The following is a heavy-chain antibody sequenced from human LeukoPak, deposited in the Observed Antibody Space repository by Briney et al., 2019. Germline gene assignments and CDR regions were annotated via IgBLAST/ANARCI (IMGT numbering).Heavy chain of an antibody. V-gene: IGHV5-51*01. Sequence: GESLKISCKGSGYSLTSYWIAWVRQLPGKGLEWMGIIYPDDSDTRYSPSFQGQVTISADKSISTAYLQWSSLKASDTAMYYCARRSYGRKDFDYWGQGTLVTVSS. CDR1: GYSLTSYW. CDR2: IYPDDSDT. D-gene: IGHD4-23*01. CDR3: ARRSYGRKDFDY. J-gene: IGHJ4*02.